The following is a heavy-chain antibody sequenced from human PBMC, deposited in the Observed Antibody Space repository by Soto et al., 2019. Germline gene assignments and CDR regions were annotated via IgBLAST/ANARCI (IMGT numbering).Heavy chain of an antibody. CDR2: ISSSSSYI. D-gene: IGHD6-13*01. CDR3: ARDGPGHSRSWNYYGMDV. CDR1: GFTFSSYS. Sequence: GGSLRLSCAASGFTFSSYSMNWVRQAPGKGLEWVSSISSSSSYIYYADSVKGRFTISRDNAKNSLYLQMNSLRAEDTAVYYCARDGPGHSRSWNYYGMDVWGQGTKVTVSS. V-gene: IGHV3-21*01. J-gene: IGHJ6*02.